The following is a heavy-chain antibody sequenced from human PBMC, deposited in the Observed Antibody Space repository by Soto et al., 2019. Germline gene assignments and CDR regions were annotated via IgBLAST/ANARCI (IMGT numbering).Heavy chain of an antibody. V-gene: IGHV3-23*01. CDR2: ISGSGGST. D-gene: IGHD3-22*01. Sequence: GSVTLAWAAAGRDLSDYAMSLVRHAQGKGLEWVSAISGSGGSTYYADSVKGRFTISRDNSKNALYLQMNSLRAEDTAVYYCAKAAYYYDSSGQGAWG. CDR3: AKAAYYYDSSGQGA. J-gene: IGHJ6*03. CDR1: GRDLSDYA.